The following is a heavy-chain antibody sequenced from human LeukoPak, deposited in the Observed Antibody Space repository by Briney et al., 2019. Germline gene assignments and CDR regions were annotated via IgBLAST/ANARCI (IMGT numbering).Heavy chain of an antibody. CDR2: ISSSGSTI. D-gene: IGHD3-22*01. J-gene: IGHJ4*02. V-gene: IGHV3-48*03. CDR1: GFTFSSYE. CDR3: ARDKASAHYDSSGYAGY. Sequence: PGGSPRLSCAASGFTFSSYEMNWVRQAPGKGLEWVSYISSSGSTIYYADSVKGQFTISRDNAKNSLYLQMNSLRAEDTAVYYCARDKASAHYDSSGYAGYWGQGTLVTVSS.